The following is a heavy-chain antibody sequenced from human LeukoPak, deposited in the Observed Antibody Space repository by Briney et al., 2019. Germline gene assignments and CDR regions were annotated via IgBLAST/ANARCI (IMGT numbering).Heavy chain of an antibody. CDR2: MNHNNGDS. D-gene: IGHD6-25*01. CDR1: GYTVTNYH. V-gene: IGHV1-8*03. Sequence: ASVKVSCKAAGYTVTNYHINWGGQSTGHRLEWRRWMNHNNGDSGYAQKLQGRVNITRDPSISTSYMELRRLRSDDTAVYFCARTTSFPASGYDYWGQGTLVTVSS. J-gene: IGHJ4*02. CDR3: ARTTSFPASGYDY.